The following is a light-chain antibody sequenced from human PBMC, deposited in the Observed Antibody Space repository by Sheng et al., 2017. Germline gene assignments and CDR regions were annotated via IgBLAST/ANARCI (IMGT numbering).Light chain of an antibody. V-gene: IGKV3-11*01. CDR3: QQRSNAYI. CDR1: QSVSYF. CDR2: DAS. J-gene: IGKJ2*01. Sequence: ESVLTQSPASLSLSPGERATLSCRTSQSVSYFVAWYQQKPGQPPRLLIYDASNRAAGVPARFSGSGSGTDFTLTISSLEPEDFAVYYCQQRSNAYIFGQGTKVEIK.